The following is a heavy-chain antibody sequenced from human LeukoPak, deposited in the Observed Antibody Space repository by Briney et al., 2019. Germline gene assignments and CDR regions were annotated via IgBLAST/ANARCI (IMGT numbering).Heavy chain of an antibody. CDR3: ATVELQSILDY. CDR2: IIPIFGPS. CDR1: GGTFISYG. Sequence: SVKVSCKASGGTFISYGISWVRQAPGQGLEWMGGIIPIFGPSNYAQKFRGRVTITADESTSTAYMELSSLRSEDTAVYYCATVELQSILDYWGQGTLVTVSS. D-gene: IGHD1-1*01. J-gene: IGHJ4*02. V-gene: IGHV1-69*13.